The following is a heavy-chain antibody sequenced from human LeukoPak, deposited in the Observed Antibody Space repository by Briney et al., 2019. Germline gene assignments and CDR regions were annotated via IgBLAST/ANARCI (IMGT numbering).Heavy chain of an antibody. Sequence: SETLSLTCAVYGGSFSGYYWSWIRQPPGKGLEWIGEINHSGSTNYNPSLKSRVTISVDTSKNQFSLKVNSVTAADTAVYYCARHFASPGAVGDYWGQGTLVTVSS. CDR2: INHSGST. J-gene: IGHJ4*02. CDR1: GGSFSGYY. CDR3: ARHFASPGAVGDY. V-gene: IGHV4-34*01. D-gene: IGHD3-10*01.